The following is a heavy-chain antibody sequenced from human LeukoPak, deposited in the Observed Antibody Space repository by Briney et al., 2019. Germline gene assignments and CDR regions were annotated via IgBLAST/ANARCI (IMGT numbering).Heavy chain of an antibody. J-gene: IGHJ6*02. CDR2: IWYDGSNK. D-gene: IGHD2-2*01. Sequence: GGSLRLSCEVSGFTFSNYALHWVRQAPGKGLEWVAVIWYDGSNKYYADSVEGRFTISRDNSQNTLFLQMNSLRAEDTAVYYCARDAVDCSTTSCYLTYYYGMDVWGQGTTVTVS. CDR3: ARDAVDCSTTSCYLTYYYGMDV. V-gene: IGHV3-33*01. CDR1: GFTFSNYA.